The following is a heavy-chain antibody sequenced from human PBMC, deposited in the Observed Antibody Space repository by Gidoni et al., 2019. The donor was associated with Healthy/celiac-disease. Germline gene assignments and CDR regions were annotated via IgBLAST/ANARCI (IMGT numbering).Heavy chain of an antibody. CDR3: ARSLRGSGYYDSSGSLQTFDY. V-gene: IGHV4-39*01. Sequence: QLQLQESGPGLVKPSETLSLTCTVSGGSISSSSYYWGWIRQPPGKGLEWIGSIYYSGSTYYNPSLKSRVTISVDTSKNQFSLKLSSVTAADTAVYYYARSLRGSGYYDSSGSLQTFDYWGQGTLVTVSS. CDR2: IYYSGST. J-gene: IGHJ4*02. CDR1: GGSISSSSYY. D-gene: IGHD3-22*01.